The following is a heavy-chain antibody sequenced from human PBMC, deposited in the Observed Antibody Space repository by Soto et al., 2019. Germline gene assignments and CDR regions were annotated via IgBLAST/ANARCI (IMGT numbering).Heavy chain of an antibody. D-gene: IGHD3-10*01. CDR3: ARAHRYRANRLKAYYYGSGSYPGY. Sequence: ASVKVSCKASGYTFTSYDINWVRQATGQGLEWMGWMNPNSGNTGYAQKFQGRVTMTRNTSISTAYMELSSLRSEDTAVYYCARAHRYRANRLKAYYYGSGSYPGYWGQGTLVTVAS. J-gene: IGHJ4*02. CDR1: GYTFTSYD. CDR2: MNPNSGNT. V-gene: IGHV1-8*01.